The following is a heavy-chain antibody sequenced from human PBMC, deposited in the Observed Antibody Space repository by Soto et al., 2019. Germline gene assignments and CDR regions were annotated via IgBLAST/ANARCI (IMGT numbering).Heavy chain of an antibody. Sequence: QLGGSLRLSCAASGFTFDDYTMHWVRQAPGKGLEWVSLISWDGGSTYYADSVKGRFTISRDNSKNSLYLQMNSLRTEDTALYYCAKDRDIADERYYFDYWGQGTLVTVSS. CDR3: AKDRDIADERYYFDY. CDR2: ISWDGGST. V-gene: IGHV3-43*01. J-gene: IGHJ4*02. CDR1: GFTFDDYT. D-gene: IGHD2-15*01.